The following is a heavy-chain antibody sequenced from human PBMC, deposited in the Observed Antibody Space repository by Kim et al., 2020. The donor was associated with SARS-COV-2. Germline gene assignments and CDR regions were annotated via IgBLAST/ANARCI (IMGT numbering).Heavy chain of an antibody. CDR3: AIDIQPRRGPPFDY. CDR2: IKQDGSEK. V-gene: IGHV3-7*01. J-gene: IGHJ4*02. D-gene: IGHD1-1*01. CDR1: GFTFSSYW. Sequence: GGSLRLSCAASGFTFSSYWMSWVRQAPGKGLEWVANIKQDGSEKYYVDSVKGRFTISRDNAKNSLYLQMNSLRAEDTAVYYCAIDIQPRRGPPFDYWGQGTLVTVSS.